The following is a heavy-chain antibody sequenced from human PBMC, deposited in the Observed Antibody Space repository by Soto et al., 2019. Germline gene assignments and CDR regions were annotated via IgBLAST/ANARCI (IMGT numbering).Heavy chain of an antibody. J-gene: IGHJ6*02. CDR3: ATPGWCDDHYFYVMDV. CDR2: INPNSGGT. CDR1: GYTFTGSY. V-gene: IGHV1-2*02. Sequence: ASVKVSCKTSGYTFTGSYVHWVRQAPGQGLEWMGWINPNSGGTNYAQKFQCRVTMTRDSSISTAYMELSRLTSDDTAVYYCATPGWCDDHYFYVMDVWGQGTTVTVSS. D-gene: IGHD6-19*01.